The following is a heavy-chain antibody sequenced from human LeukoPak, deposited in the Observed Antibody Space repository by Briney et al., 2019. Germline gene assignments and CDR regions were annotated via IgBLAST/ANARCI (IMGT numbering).Heavy chain of an antibody. J-gene: IGHJ3*02. V-gene: IGHV1-24*01. CDR2: FDPEDGET. Sequence: ASVKVSCKVSGYTLTELSMHWVRQAPGKGLEWMGGFDPEDGETIYAQKFQGRVTMTEDTSTDTAYMELRSLRSEDTAVYYCATSSEGYYDSSGLDAFDIWGQGTMVTVSS. CDR1: GYTLTELS. D-gene: IGHD3-22*01. CDR3: ATSSEGYYDSSGLDAFDI.